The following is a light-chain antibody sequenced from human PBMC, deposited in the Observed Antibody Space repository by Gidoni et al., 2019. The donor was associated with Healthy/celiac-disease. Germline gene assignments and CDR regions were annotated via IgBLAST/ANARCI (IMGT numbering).Light chain of an antibody. V-gene: IGLV1-40*01. J-gene: IGLJ2*01. CDR2: GNR. CDR3: QSYDSSLSGSVV. Sequence: QSVLTQPPPVSGAPGQRGPISCTGSSANIGEGYDVHWYQQRPGAAPKLLVDGNRNRPSGVPDRYSGSKSGTSASLAITGLQAEDEADYYCQSYDSSLSGSVVFGGGTKLTVL. CDR1: SANIGEGYD.